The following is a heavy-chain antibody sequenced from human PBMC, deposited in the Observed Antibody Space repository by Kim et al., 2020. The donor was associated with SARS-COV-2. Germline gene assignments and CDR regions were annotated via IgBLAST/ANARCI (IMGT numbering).Heavy chain of an antibody. J-gene: IGHJ6*02. V-gene: IGHV3-23*01. CDR2: VSGSGDGT. Sequence: GGSLRLSCAASGLTFRNYAMSWVRQAPGKGLEWVSTVSGSGDGTYCADSVKGRFTISRDNSKNTAHLQRNSLRAEATAVYYCASTGFGEGDVWGQGSTVT. CDR1: GLTFRNYA. CDR3: ASTGFGEGDV. D-gene: IGHD3-10*01.